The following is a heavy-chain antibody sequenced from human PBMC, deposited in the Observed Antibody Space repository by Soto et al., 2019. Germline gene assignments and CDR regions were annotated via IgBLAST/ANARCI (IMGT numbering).Heavy chain of an antibody. CDR3: AKDFDFWSGYYTFYYYYGMDV. CDR1: GFTFSSYG. Sequence: QVQLVESGGGVVQPGRSLRLSCAASGFTFSSYGMHWVRQAPGKGLEWVAVISYDGSNKYYADSVKGRFTISRDNSKNTLYLQMNSLRAEDTAVYYCAKDFDFWSGYYTFYYYYGMDVWGQGTTVTVSS. V-gene: IGHV3-30*18. D-gene: IGHD3-3*01. J-gene: IGHJ6*02. CDR2: ISYDGSNK.